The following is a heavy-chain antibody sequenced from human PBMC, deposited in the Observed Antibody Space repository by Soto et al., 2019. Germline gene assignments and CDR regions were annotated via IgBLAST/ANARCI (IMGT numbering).Heavy chain of an antibody. J-gene: IGHJ4*02. CDR1: GGSFSSYY. V-gene: IGHV4-34*01. CDR2: INHSGST. Sequence: QVQLQQWGAGLLKPSETLSLTCAVYGGSFSSYYWYWIRQSPGKGLQWIGEINHSGSTNYNPSLKGRVTISVDTSKNQFSLKLSSGTAADTAVYYCARGRRQQLVATPISYKIEYWGQGTLVTVSS. D-gene: IGHD6-13*01. CDR3: ARGRRQQLVATPISYKIEY.